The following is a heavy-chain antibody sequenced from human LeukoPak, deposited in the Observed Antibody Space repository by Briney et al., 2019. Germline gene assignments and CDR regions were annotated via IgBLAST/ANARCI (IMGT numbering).Heavy chain of an antibody. CDR2: IIPIFGTA. CDR3: ARDRLYSSSTKGSLYYYYYMDV. V-gene: IGHV1-69*06. D-gene: IGHD6-13*01. Sequence: GASVKVSCKASGGTFSSYAISWVRQAPGQGLEWMGGIIPIFGTANYAQKFQGRVTITADKSTSTAYMELSSLRSEDTAVYYCARDRLYSSSTKGSLYYYYYMDVWGKGTTVTVSS. CDR1: GGTFSSYA. J-gene: IGHJ6*03.